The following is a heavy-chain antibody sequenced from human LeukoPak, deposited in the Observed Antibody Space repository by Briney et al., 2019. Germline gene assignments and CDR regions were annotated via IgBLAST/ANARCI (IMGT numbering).Heavy chain of an antibody. CDR3: ARGDYGGNPNAFDI. Sequence: GASVKVSCKASGYTFTGYYMHWVRQAPGQGLEWMGWMNPNSGNTGYAQKFQGRVTITRNTSISTAYMELSSLRSEDTAVYYCARGDYGGNPNAFDIWGQGTMVTVSS. CDR1: GYTFTGYY. CDR2: MNPNSGNT. D-gene: IGHD4-23*01. V-gene: IGHV1-8*03. J-gene: IGHJ3*02.